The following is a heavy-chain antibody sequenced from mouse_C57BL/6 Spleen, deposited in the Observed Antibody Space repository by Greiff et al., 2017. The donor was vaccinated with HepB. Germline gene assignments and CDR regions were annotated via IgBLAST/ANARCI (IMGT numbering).Heavy chain of an antibody. CDR1: GFTFSDYY. CDR2: ISNGGGST. CDR3: ARPHSNYYYAMDY. Sequence: EVKLMESGGGLVQPGGSLKLSCAASGFTFSDYYMYWVRQTPEQRLEWVAYISNGGGSTYYPDTVKGRFTISRDKAKNTLYLQMSRLKSEDTAMYYYARPHSNYYYAMDYWGQGTSVTVSS. J-gene: IGHJ4*01. V-gene: IGHV5-12*01.